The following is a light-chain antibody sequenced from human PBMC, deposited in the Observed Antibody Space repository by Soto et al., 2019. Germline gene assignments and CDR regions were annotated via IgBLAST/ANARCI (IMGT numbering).Light chain of an antibody. CDR2: NSY. CDR1: SSNIGSKT. Sequence: QSVLTQPPSASGTPGQRVTISCSGSSSNIGSKTVNWYQQLPGTVPKLLIYNSYQRPSGVPDRFSASKSGTSASLAISGLQSEDEADYYCSSWYASLNGYVFGTGTKLTVL. J-gene: IGLJ1*01. CDR3: SSWYASLNGYV. V-gene: IGLV1-44*01.